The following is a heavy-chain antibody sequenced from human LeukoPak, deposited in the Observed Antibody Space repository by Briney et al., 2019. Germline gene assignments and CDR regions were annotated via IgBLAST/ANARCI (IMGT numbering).Heavy chain of an antibody. CDR3: ARDMAFGALDI. Sequence: PGGSLRLSCAASGFTFSSYWMHWVRQAPGKGLVWVSHINSDGSSTTYADSVKGRFTISRDNARNTLYLQMNSLRAEDTAVYYCARDMAFGALDIWGQGTMVTVSS. CDR2: INSDGSST. D-gene: IGHD3-3*01. V-gene: IGHV3-74*01. J-gene: IGHJ3*02. CDR1: GFTFSSYW.